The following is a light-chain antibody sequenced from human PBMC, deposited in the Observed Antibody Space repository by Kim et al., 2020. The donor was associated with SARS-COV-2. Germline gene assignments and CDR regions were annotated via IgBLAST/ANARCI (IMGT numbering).Light chain of an antibody. CDR2: RDS. CDR1: NIGSKN. J-gene: IGLJ3*02. V-gene: IGLV3-9*01. Sequence: SYELTQPLSVSVALGQTARITWGGNNIGSKNVHWYQQKPGQAPVLVIYRDSNRPSGIPERFSGSNSGNTATLTISRAQAGDEADYYCQVWDSSTVFG. CDR3: QVWDSSTV.